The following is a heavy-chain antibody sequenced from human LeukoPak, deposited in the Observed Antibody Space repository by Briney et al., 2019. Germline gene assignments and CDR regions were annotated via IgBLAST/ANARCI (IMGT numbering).Heavy chain of an antibody. CDR2: ISGSGGDT. CDR3: AKEMLSSLYYFDY. CDR1: GFTFSSHA. D-gene: IGHD2-8*01. J-gene: IGHJ4*02. Sequence: GGSLRLSCAASGFTFSSHAMSWVRQAPGKGLEWVSTISGSGGDTYFADSVKGRFIISRDNSKNTLYLQMDSLRAEDTAVYYCAKEMLSSLYYFDYWGQGTLVTVSS. V-gene: IGHV3-23*01.